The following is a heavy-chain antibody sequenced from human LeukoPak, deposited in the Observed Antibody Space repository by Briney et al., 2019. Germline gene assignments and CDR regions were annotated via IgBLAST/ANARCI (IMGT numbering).Heavy chain of an antibody. Sequence: SETLSLTCTVSGGSVSSGSYYWSWIRQPPGKGLEWIGYIYYSGSTNYNPSLKSRVTISVDTSKNQFSLKLSSVTAADTAVYYCERALPFVPYSSSWYSLRGQGTLVTVSS. CDR1: GGSVSSGSYY. CDR3: ERALPFVPYSSSWYSL. J-gene: IGHJ4*02. V-gene: IGHV4-61*01. CDR2: IYYSGST. D-gene: IGHD6-13*01.